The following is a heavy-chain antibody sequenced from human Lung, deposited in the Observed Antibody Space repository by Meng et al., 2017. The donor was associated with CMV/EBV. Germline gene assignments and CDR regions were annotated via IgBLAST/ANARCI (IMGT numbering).Heavy chain of an antibody. Sequence: ESLKISCAASGFTFSSYKMNWVRQAPGKGLEWVSSINPSSSYIYYTDSVEGRFTISRDNAKTSLFLQMNSLRAEDTAVYFCAREFPSYYDSGGCPGWLDTWGQGTLVTVSS. CDR3: AREFPSYYDSGGCPGWLDT. D-gene: IGHD3-9*01. CDR1: GFTFSSYK. J-gene: IGHJ5*02. V-gene: IGHV3-21*01. CDR2: INPSSSYI.